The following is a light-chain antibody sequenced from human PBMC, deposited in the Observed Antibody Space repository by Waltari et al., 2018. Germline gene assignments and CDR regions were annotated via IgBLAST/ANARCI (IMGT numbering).Light chain of an antibody. V-gene: IGKV3-20*01. J-gene: IGKJ1*01. CDR2: GAS. CDR1: QSVSRS. Sequence: IVLTQSPGTLSLSPGERPTLSCRASQSVSRSLAWYQQKPGQAPKLLIYGASTRATGIPDRFTGSGSGTDFSLTISSLEPEDVAIYFCQHYVRLPATFGQGTKVEIK. CDR3: QHYVRLPAT.